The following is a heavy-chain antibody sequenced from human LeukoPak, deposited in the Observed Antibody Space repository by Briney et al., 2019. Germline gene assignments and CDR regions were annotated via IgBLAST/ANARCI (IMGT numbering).Heavy chain of an antibody. CDR3: AREGKYYYYYYMDV. CDR1: GFTFSSYG. J-gene: IGHJ6*03. V-gene: IGHV3-30*03. Sequence: PGGSLRLSCAASGFTFSSYGMHWVRQAPGKGLEWVAVISYDGSNKYYADSVKGRFTISRDNSKNTLYLQMNSLRAEDTAVYYCAREGKYYYYYYMDVWGKGTTVTVSS. CDR2: ISYDGSNK. D-gene: IGHD3-10*01.